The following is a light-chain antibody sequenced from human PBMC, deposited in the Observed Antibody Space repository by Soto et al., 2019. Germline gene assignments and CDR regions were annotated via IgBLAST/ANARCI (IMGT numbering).Light chain of an antibody. CDR2: DVS. V-gene: IGLV2-14*01. CDR1: SSDVGGYNY. Sequence: ASVSGSPGQSITISCTGTSSDVGGYNYVSWYQQHPGKAPKLMIYDVSNRPSGVSNRFSGSKSGNTASLTISGLQAEDEADYYCSSYTSSTHYVFGTGTKVTVL. J-gene: IGLJ1*01. CDR3: SSYTSSTHYV.